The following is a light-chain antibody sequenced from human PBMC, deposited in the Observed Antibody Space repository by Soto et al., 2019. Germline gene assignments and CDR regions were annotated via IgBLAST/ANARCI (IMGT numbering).Light chain of an antibody. CDR1: QIVSIN. J-gene: IGKJ5*01. CDR2: GAS. V-gene: IGKV3-15*01. CDR3: QQYNNWPPIT. Sequence: EIVLTQSPGILSLSPGERATLSCSASQIVSINLSWYQQKPGQAPRLLIYGASTRATGIPARFSGSGSGTEFTLTISILQSEEFAVYYCQQYNNWPPITFGQGTRWRL.